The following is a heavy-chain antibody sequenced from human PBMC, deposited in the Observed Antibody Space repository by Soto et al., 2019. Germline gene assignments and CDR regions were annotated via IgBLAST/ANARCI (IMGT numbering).Heavy chain of an antibody. Sequence: PSETLSLTCTVSGAPVSSETHFWTWIRQPPGKGLEWIGYMYYSGITNSNPALKSRVTLSVDRPRNQFSLSLNSVTAADTAVYYCAREDMSGTYYFDYWGPGTQVTVSS. CDR1: GAPVSSETHF. D-gene: IGHD1-26*01. J-gene: IGHJ4*02. V-gene: IGHV4-61*01. CDR2: MYYSGIT. CDR3: AREDMSGTYYFDY.